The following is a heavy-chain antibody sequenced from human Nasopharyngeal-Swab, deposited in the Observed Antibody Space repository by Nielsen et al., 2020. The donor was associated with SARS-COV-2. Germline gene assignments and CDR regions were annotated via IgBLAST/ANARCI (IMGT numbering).Heavy chain of an antibody. CDR2: ISSDGRTT. CDR1: GFTFSSHW. CDR3: ARGPSTANFYAGDY. V-gene: IGHV3-74*01. Sequence: ESLKISCAASGFTFSSHWMHWVRQGPGEGLVWLSRISSDGRTTNYADSVKGRCSISRDNSKNTLHLQMNSLTDGDTAVYYCARGPSTANFYAGDYWGQGTLVTVSS. J-gene: IGHJ4*02. D-gene: IGHD2/OR15-2a*01.